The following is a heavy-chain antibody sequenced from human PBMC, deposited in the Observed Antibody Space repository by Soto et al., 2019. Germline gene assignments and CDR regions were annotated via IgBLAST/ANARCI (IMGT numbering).Heavy chain of an antibody. V-gene: IGHV4-61*01. J-gene: IGHJ4*02. D-gene: IGHD4-17*01. CDR3: ARTTAVPNTLRSRYFFDY. Sequence: SETLSLTCSVSGGSVSDKTYYWSWFRQPPGKRLEWIGYVYYMGTTNYNPSLKSRVTISVDLSKNRFSLRLSSVTTADTALYYCARTTAVPNTLRSRYFFDYWGQGTLVTVSS. CDR2: VYYMGTT. CDR1: GGSVSDKTYY.